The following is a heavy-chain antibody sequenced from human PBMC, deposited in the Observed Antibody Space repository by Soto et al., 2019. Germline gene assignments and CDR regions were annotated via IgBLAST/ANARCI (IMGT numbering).Heavy chain of an antibody. CDR3: VRDMQLWRLDS. CDR1: GYTFTTYD. Sequence: ASVKVSCKASGYTFTTYDISWVRQAPGQGLEWMGRISTYNGNTNYPQSLQGRLTLTTDTSTTTAYMELRSLRSDDTAVYYCVRDMQLWRLDSWG. J-gene: IGHJ5*01. CDR2: ISTYNGNT. V-gene: IGHV1-18*01. D-gene: IGHD2-21*01.